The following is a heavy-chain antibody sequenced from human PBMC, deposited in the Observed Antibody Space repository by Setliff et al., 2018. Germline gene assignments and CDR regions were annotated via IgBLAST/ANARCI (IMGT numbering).Heavy chain of an antibody. CDR2: ITSSGTTT. D-gene: IGHD2-2*03. CDR1: GFTFSDYY. CDR3: ARDGYPGTS. V-gene: IGHV3-11*01. J-gene: IGHJ5*02. Sequence: GGSLRLSCAASGFTFSDYYMGWIRQAPGKGLEWVSYITSSGTTTFYTDSVKGRFAISRDNARNSLYLQMNSLRVEDTAVYYCARDGYPGTSWGQGTLVTVSS.